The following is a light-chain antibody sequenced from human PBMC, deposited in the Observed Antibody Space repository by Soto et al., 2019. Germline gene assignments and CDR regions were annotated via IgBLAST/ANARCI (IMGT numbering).Light chain of an antibody. V-gene: IGKV1-5*01. CDR3: QQYNSYLYT. J-gene: IGKJ2*01. CDR1: QSISSW. CDR2: DAS. Sequence: DIQMTQSPSTLSASVGDRVTITCRASQSISSWLAWYQQKPGKAPKLLIYDASSLESGVPSRFSGSGSETEFTLSLSSVQPDDFATYYCQQYNSYLYTFGQGTKLEIK.